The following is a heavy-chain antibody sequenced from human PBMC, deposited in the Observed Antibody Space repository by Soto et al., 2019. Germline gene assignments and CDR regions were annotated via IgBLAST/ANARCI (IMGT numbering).Heavy chain of an antibody. D-gene: IGHD3-3*01. J-gene: IGHJ5*02. CDR2: ISGSGERT. Sequence: EVQLLESGGGLVQTGGSLRLSCAASGFTFSSYAMTWVRQAPGKGLKWVSGISGSGERTYYADSVKGRFTIFRDNSKNTLYLQMNSLRAEDTAVYYCAKEPTTIFEQNWFEPWGQGTLVTVSS. CDR1: GFTFSSYA. V-gene: IGHV3-23*01. CDR3: AKEPTTIFEQNWFEP.